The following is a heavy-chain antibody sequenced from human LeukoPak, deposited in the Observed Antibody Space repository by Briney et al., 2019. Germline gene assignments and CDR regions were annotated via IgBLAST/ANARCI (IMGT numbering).Heavy chain of an antibody. Sequence: ASVKVSCEASGHSFADYYMHWVRQAPGQGLEWMGWINPNSGGTNYAQKLQGRVTMTTDTSTSTAYMELRSLRSDDTAVYYCARDGHYYYFDYWGQGTLVTVSS. CDR3: ARDGHYYYFDY. D-gene: IGHD2-21*01. CDR2: INPNSGGT. J-gene: IGHJ4*02. V-gene: IGHV1-2*02. CDR1: GHSFADYY.